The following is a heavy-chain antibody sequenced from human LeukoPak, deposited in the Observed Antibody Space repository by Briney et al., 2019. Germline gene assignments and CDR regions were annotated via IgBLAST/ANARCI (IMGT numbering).Heavy chain of an antibody. CDR3: ARGSPWFVPGLHEFPYYFDY. CDR1: GGSISSGDYY. D-gene: IGHD2-21*01. J-gene: IGHJ4*02. Sequence: SETLSLTCTVSGGSISSGDYYWSWIRQPPGKGLEWIGYIYYSGSTYYNPSLKSRVTISVDTSKNQFSLKLSSVTAADTAVYYCARGSPWFVPGLHEFPYYFDYWGQGTLVTVSS. V-gene: IGHV4-30-4*01. CDR2: IYYSGST.